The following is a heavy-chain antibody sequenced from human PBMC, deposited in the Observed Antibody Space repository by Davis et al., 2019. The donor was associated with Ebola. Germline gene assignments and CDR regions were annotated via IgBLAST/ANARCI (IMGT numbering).Heavy chain of an antibody. V-gene: IGHV4-59*01. CDR3: ARSITVTTGYYYYYYMDV. Sequence: PSETLSLTCTVSGGSISSYYWSWIRQPPGKGLEWIGYIYYSGSTNYNPSLKSRVTISVDTSKNQFSLKLSSVTAADTAVYYCARSITVTTGYYYYYYMDVWGKGTTVTVSS. CDR1: GGSISSYY. J-gene: IGHJ6*03. D-gene: IGHD4-17*01. CDR2: IYYSGST.